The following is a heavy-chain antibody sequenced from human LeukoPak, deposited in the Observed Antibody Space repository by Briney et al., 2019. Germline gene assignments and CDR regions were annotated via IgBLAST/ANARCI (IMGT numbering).Heavy chain of an antibody. CDR3: ARVPLHDDSGHYYPH. Sequence: GASVKVSCEPSGYAFTSYGMHWVRQAPGQSLEWMGWINGGNGNTKYSEKFQGRVTIIRDTSASTAYMELSSLRSEDTAVYYCARVPLHDDSGHYYPHWGQGTLVTVSS. V-gene: IGHV1-3*01. CDR1: GYAFTSYG. D-gene: IGHD3-22*01. CDR2: INGGNGNT. J-gene: IGHJ1*01.